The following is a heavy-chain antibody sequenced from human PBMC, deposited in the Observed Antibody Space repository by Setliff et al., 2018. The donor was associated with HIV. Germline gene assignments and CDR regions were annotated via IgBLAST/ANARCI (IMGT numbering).Heavy chain of an antibody. CDR3: ARDSPLSHFDY. CDR2: ISGSGGST. V-gene: IGHV3-23*01. J-gene: IGHJ4*02. CDR1: GFTFSSYA. Sequence: GGSLRLSCAVSGFTFSSYAMSWVRQAPGKGLEWVSAISGSGGSTYYADSVKGRFTISRDNYKNTLYLQMNSLRPEDTAVYYCARDSPLSHFDYWGQGILVTVSS.